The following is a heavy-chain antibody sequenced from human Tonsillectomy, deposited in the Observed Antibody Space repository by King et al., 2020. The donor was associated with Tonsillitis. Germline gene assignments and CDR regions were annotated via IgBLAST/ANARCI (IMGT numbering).Heavy chain of an antibody. CDR3: AKGPDILTGYYYYEAFEI. Sequence: VQLVQSGAEVKKPGASVKVSCKASGYTLTNYYMHWVRQAPGQGLEWMGIIKPSGGSTSYAQKFQGRVTMTRDTSTSTVYMELSSLRSEDTAVYYCAKGPDILTGYYYYEAFEIWGQGTMVTVSS. V-gene: IGHV1-46*01. CDR2: IKPSGGST. D-gene: IGHD3-9*01. J-gene: IGHJ3*02. CDR1: GYTLTNYY.